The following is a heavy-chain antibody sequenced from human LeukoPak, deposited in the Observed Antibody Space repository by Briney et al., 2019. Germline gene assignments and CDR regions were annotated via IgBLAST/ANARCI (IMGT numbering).Heavy chain of an antibody. D-gene: IGHD6-19*01. CDR2: IRYDGSNK. CDR3: ARNGYSSGWVPGWFDP. V-gene: IGHV3-30*02. CDR1: GFTFSSYG. J-gene: IGHJ5*02. Sequence: GGSLRLSCAASGFTFSSYGMHWVRQAPGKGLEWVAFIRYDGSNKYYADSVKGRFTISRDNSKNTLYLQMNSLRAEDTAVYYCARNGYSSGWVPGWFDPWGQGTLVTVSS.